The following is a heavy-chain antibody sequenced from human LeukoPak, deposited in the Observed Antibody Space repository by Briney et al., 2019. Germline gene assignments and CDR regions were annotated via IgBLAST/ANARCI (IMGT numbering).Heavy chain of an antibody. CDR2: IYYSGST. D-gene: IGHD2-15*01. Sequence: SETLSLTCTVSGVSTSSGGYYWSWIRQHPGKGLEWIGYIYYSGSTYYNPSLKSRVTISVDTSKNQFSLKLSSVTAADTAVYYCARGICSGGSCYFGISGNWFDPWGQGTLVTVSS. V-gene: IGHV4-30-4*08. CDR3: ARGICSGGSCYFGISGNWFDP. J-gene: IGHJ5*02. CDR1: GVSTSSGGYY.